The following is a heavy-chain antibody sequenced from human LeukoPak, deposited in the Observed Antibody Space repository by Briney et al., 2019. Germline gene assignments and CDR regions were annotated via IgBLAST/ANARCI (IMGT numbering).Heavy chain of an antibody. CDR2: IYYSGST. V-gene: IGHV4-39*01. CDR1: GGSTSSSSYY. D-gene: IGHD4-17*01. Sequence: SETLSLTCTVSGGSTSSSSYYWGWIRQPPGKGLEWIGSIYYSGSTYYNPSLKSRVTISVDTSKNQFSLKLSSVTAADTAVYYCARLGDYGAYYFDYWGQGTLVTVSS. J-gene: IGHJ4*02. CDR3: ARLGDYGAYYFDY.